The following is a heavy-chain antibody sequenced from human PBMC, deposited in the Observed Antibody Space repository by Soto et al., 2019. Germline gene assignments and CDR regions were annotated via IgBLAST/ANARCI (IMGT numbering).Heavy chain of an antibody. J-gene: IGHJ4*02. CDR3: AREKGTVTRIAARLRWGLDY. V-gene: IGHV1-69*12. Sequence: QVQLVQSGAEVKKPGSSVKVSCKASGGTFSSYAISWVRQAPGQGLEWMGGIIPIFGTANYAQKFQGRVTITADESTSTAYMERSSLRSEDTAVYYCAREKGTVTRIAARLRWGLDYCGQGTLVTVSS. D-gene: IGHD6-6*01. CDR2: IIPIFGTA. CDR1: GGTFSSYA.